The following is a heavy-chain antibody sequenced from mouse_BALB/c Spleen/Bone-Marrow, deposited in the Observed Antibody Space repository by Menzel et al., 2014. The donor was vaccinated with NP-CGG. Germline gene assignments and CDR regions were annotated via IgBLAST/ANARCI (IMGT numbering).Heavy chain of an antibody. CDR2: ISTYSGNT. CDR1: GYTFTAYA. V-gene: IGHV1-67*01. J-gene: IGHJ2*01. Sequence: VQLQQSGPELVRPGVSVKLSCKGSGYTFTAYAMHWVKQSHAKSLEWIGLISTYSGNTRYNQNFKGKATMTVDKSSSTAYMELARLTSEDSAFYYCARNFYGSSYFDYWGQGTTLTVSS. CDR3: ARNFYGSSYFDY. D-gene: IGHD1-1*01.